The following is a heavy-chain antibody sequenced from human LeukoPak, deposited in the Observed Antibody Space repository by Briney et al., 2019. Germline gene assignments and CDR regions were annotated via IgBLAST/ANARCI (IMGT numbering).Heavy chain of an antibody. CDR1: GFTFSDYY. CDR2: ISSSGSTI. Sequence: GGSLRLSCAASGFTFSDYYMSWIRQAPGKGLEWVSYISSSGSTIYYADSVKGRLTISRDNSKNTVFLQMNSLRVEDTAIYYCSSATSMTTITTDHWGQGTLVTVSS. D-gene: IGHD6-25*01. V-gene: IGHV3-11*04. J-gene: IGHJ4*02. CDR3: SSATSMTTITTDH.